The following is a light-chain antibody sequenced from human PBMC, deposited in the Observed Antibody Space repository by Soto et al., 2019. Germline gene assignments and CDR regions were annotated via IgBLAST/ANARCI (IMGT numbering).Light chain of an antibody. CDR3: LQHNIYPWT. V-gene: IGKV1-17*03. CDR2: AAS. J-gene: IGKJ1*01. CDR1: QSVSSSY. Sequence: TQSPGTLSLSPGERATLSCRASQSVSSSYLAWFQQKPGKVPKRLIYAASSLQSGVPSRFSGSGSGTEFTLTISSLQPEDFATYYCLQHNIYPWTFGQGTKVEIK.